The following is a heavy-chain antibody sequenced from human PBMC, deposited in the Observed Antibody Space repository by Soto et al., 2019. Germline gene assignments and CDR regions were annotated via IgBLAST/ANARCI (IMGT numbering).Heavy chain of an antibody. CDR2: ISYDGSNK. CDR1: GFTFSSYG. J-gene: IGHJ4*02. Sequence: GGSLRLSCAASGFTFSSYGMHWVRQAPGKGLEWVAVISYDGSNKYYADSVKGRFTISRDNSKNTLYLQMNSLRAEDTAVYYCTRGFYNTASYPRFDYWGQGTLVTVSS. V-gene: IGHV3-30*03. D-gene: IGHD3-3*01. CDR3: TRGFYNTASYPRFDY.